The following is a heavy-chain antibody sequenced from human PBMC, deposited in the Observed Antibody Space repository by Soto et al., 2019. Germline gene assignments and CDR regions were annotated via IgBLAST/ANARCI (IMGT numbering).Heavy chain of an antibody. Sequence: QLQLQESGPGLVKPSETLSLTCTVSGGSISSSSYYWGWIRQPPGKGLEWIGSIHYSGSTYYNPPLKSRITISVDTSKNQFSLKLSSVTAADTAVYYCATHQQWLVQPCFDYWGQGTLVTVSS. J-gene: IGHJ4*02. CDR1: GGSISSSSYY. V-gene: IGHV4-39*01. CDR3: ATHQQWLVQPCFDY. D-gene: IGHD6-19*01. CDR2: IHYSGST.